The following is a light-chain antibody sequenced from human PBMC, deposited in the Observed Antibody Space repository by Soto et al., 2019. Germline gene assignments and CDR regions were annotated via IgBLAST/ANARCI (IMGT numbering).Light chain of an antibody. Sequence: QSVLTQPASVSGSPGQSITISCTGTSSDVGGYNYVSWYQQHPGKAPKLMIYDVSNRPSGVSNRFSGSKSGNTASLTISGLQAEDKADYYCSSYTYSSTPAVFGTRTEVTDL. V-gene: IGLV2-14*01. CDR3: SSYTYSSTPAV. J-gene: IGLJ1*01. CDR2: DVS. CDR1: SSDVGGYNY.